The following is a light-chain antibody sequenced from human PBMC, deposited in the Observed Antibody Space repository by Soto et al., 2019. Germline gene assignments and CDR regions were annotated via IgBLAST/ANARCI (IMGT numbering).Light chain of an antibody. V-gene: IGLV1-47*03. Sequence: QSVLTQPPSASGTPGQRVTISCSGSSSYIGNNYVYWYQQLPGTAPKLLIYENNKRPSGIPDRFSGSKSGTSATLGITGLWPEDEADYYCLAWDTSPRRVFGGGTKLTVL. CDR1: SSYIGNNY. CDR3: LAWDTSPRRV. J-gene: IGLJ3*02. CDR2: ENN.